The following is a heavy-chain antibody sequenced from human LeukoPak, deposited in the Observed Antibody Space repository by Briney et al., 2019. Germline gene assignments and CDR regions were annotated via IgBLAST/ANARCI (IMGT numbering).Heavy chain of an antibody. J-gene: IGHJ4*02. D-gene: IGHD3-16*02. CDR3: AKGLRLDLGELSTFDY. CDR2: ISYDGSFK. Sequence: GGSLRLSCAASGFIFSTYAMHCVRQSPDKGLEWVASISYDGSFKYYVDSVKGRFTISRDNSKNTPYLQMNSLRPEDTAVYYCAKGLRLDLGELSTFDYWGQGTLVTVSS. CDR1: GFIFSTYA. V-gene: IGHV3-30*18.